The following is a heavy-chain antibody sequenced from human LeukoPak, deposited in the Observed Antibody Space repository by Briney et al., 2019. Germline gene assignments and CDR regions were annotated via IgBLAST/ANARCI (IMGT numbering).Heavy chain of an antibody. J-gene: IGHJ6*03. V-gene: IGHV3-7*01. Sequence: GGSLRLSCAASGFTFSSYWMSWVRQAPGKGLEWVANVKQDGSEKYYVDSVKGRFTISRDNAKNSLYLQMNSLRAEDTAVYYCARDVPDTAMVPYYYYYYYMDVWAKGPRSPSP. CDR1: GFTFSSYW. CDR3: ARDVPDTAMVPYYYYYYYMDV. CDR2: VKQDGSEK. D-gene: IGHD5-18*01.